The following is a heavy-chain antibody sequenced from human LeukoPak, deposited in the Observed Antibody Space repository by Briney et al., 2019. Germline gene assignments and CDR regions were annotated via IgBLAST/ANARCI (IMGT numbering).Heavy chain of an antibody. CDR2: ISCDGSNK. V-gene: IGHV3-30*04. CDR3: ARDGCSSTSCSPVGWFDP. D-gene: IGHD2-2*01. Sequence: GGSLRLSRAASGFTFSSYAMHWVRQAPGKGLEWVAVISCDGSNKYYADSVKGRFTISRDNSKNTLYLQMNSLRAEDTAVYYCARDGCSSTSCSPVGWFDPWGQGTLVTVSS. CDR1: GFTFSSYA. J-gene: IGHJ5*02.